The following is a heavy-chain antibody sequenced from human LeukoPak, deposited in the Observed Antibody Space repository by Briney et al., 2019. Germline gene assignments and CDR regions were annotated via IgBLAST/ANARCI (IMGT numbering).Heavy chain of an antibody. CDR3: ARRRPRWYFDY. CDR1: GFTFSSYE. Sequence: GGSLRLSCAASGFTFSSYEMNWVRQAPGKGLEWVSYISSSGSYIYYADSVKGRFTISRDNAKNSLYLQMNSLRAEDTAVYYCARRRPRWYFDYWGQGTLVTVSS. CDR2: ISSSGSYI. V-gene: IGHV3-21*05. J-gene: IGHJ4*02.